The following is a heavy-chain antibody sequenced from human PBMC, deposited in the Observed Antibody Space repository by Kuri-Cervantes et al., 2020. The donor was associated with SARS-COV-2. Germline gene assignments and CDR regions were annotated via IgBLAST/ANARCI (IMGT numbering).Heavy chain of an antibody. Sequence: LSLTCAASGFTFSDYYMSWIRQAPGKGLEWVSYISSSGSTIYYAASVKGRFTISRDNAKNSLYLQMNSLRAEDTAVYYCARLEDLLDAFDIWGQGTMVTVSS. CDR2: ISSSGSTI. CDR3: ARLEDLLDAFDI. J-gene: IGHJ3*02. V-gene: IGHV3-11*01. CDR1: GFTFSDYY.